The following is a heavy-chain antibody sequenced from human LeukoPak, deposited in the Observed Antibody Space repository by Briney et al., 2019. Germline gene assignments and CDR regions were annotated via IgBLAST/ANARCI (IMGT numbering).Heavy chain of an antibody. CDR2: VTSDGGDQ. J-gene: IGHJ4*02. CDR1: GFPFSGYG. CDR3: TRASRFRSPGMFDY. Sequence: GGSLRLSCAASGFPFSGYGMHWVRQAPGKGLEWVAGVTSDGGDQYSADSVKGRFTVSRDTSQNTFYLQMTSLTAEDTAVYYCTRASRFRSPGMFDYWGQGTLVTVSS. V-gene: IGHV3-30*03. D-gene: IGHD3-10*02.